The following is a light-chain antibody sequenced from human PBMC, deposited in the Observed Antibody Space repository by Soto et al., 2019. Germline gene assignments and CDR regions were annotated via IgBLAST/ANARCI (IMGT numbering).Light chain of an antibody. Sequence: EIVLTQSPGTLSLSPGERATLSCRASQSFSSSYLAWYQQKPGQAPRLLIYGASSRATGIPDRFSGSGSGPTFTLTISRLEPKDFAVYYCQQYGSSPFTFGPGTKVDIK. J-gene: IGKJ3*01. CDR1: QSFSSSY. CDR2: GAS. CDR3: QQYGSSPFT. V-gene: IGKV3-20*01.